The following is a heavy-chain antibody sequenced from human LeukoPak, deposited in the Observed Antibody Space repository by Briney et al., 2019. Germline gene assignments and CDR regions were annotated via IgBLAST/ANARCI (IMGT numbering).Heavy chain of an antibody. CDR1: GGSISSYY. CDR2: IYYSGST. D-gene: IGHD3-10*01. J-gene: IGHJ5*02. CDR3: ARGFRRGGGFDP. Sequence: SETLSLTCTVSGGSISSYYWSWIRQPPGKGLEWIGYIYYSGSTNYNPSLKSRLTISVDTSKNQFTLKLSSVTAADTAVYYCARGFRRGGGFDPWGQGTLVTVSS. V-gene: IGHV4-59*01.